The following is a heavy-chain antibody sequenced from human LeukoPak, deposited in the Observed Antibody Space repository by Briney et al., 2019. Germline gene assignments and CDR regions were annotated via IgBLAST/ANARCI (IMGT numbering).Heavy chain of an antibody. CDR3: ARGRYFSPYYFDY. V-gene: IGHV3-66*02. CDR1: GVIVSRNF. Sequence: GGSVRLSCAASGVIVSRNFMSWVRQAPGKGLQWVAIMYAGGTTDYSVSVRGRFTISRDNSKNTLYLQINSLRAEDTAVYSCARGRYFSPYYFDYWGQGTLVTVSS. J-gene: IGHJ4*02. D-gene: IGHD2/OR15-2a*01. CDR2: MYAGGTT.